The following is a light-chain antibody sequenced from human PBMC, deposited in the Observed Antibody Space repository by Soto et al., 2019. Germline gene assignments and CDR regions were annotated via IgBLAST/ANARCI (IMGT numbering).Light chain of an antibody. CDR3: CSYSGTYTEVV. CDR2: DVP. J-gene: IGLJ2*01. CDR1: RNNY. Sequence: QSALTQPRSVSGSPGQSVTISCTGIRNNYVSWYQQHPGKVPKVIVYDVPLRPSGVSDRFSVSRSGNTASLAISGLRAEDEADYYCCSYSGTYTEVVFGGGTKVTVL. V-gene: IGLV2-11*01.